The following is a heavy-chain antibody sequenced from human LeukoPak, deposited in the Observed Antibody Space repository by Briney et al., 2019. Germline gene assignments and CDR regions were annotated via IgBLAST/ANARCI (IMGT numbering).Heavy chain of an antibody. D-gene: IGHD1-26*01. CDR1: GYTFTSYD. V-gene: IGHV1-8*01. J-gene: IGHJ4*02. CDR3: ATELQYSGSYYY. CDR2: MNPNSGNT. Sequence: ASVKVSCKASGYTFTSYDINWVRQATGQGLEWMGWMNPNSGNTGYAQKFQGRVTMTRNTSISTAYMELSSLRSEDTAVYHCATELQYSGSYYYWGQGTLVTVSS.